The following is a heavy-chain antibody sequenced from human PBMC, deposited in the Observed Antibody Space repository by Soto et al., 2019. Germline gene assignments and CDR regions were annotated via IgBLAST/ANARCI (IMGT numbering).Heavy chain of an antibody. J-gene: IGHJ3*02. V-gene: IGHV1-18*01. D-gene: IGHD1-20*01. Sequence: ASVKVSCKASCYSFTSYCNSWVRQAPGQGLEWMGWISAYNGNTNYAQKLQGRVTMTTDTSTSTAYMELRSLRSDDTPVYYCARLYNFAFDIWGQGTMVPVSS. CDR3: ARLYNFAFDI. CDR2: ISAYNGNT. CDR1: CYSFTSYC.